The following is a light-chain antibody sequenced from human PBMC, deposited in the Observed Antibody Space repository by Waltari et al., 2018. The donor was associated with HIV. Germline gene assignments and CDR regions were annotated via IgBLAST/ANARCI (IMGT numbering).Light chain of an antibody. CDR2: DDR. V-gene: IGLV3-21*02. Sequence: YVLTQPPSVSVPPNQTATLACIGENIGVRHVHWYRQRSGQAPEVVIHDDRDRAPGIPGRITGSNSGDMATLTIASVEAGDEAVYYCQVWGATNDWVFGGGTKVTVL. CDR1: NIGVRH. J-gene: IGLJ3*02. CDR3: QVWGATNDWV.